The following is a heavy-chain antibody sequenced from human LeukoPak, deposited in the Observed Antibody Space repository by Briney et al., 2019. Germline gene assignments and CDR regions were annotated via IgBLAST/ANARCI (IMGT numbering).Heavy chain of an antibody. V-gene: IGHV7-4-1*02. J-gene: IGHJ5*02. D-gene: IGHD6-19*01. CDR3: ARDLMALTVAGTLGWFDP. Sequence: ASVKVSCKASGYTFTSYAMNWVRQAAGQGLEWMGWINTNTGNPTYAQGFTGRFVFSLDTSVSTAYLQISSLKAEDTAVYYCARDLMALTVAGTLGWFDPWGQGTLVTVSS. CDR2: INTNTGNP. CDR1: GYTFTSYA.